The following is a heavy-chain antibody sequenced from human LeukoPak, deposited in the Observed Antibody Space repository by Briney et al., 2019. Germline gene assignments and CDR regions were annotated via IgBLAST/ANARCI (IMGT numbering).Heavy chain of an antibody. CDR3: ARDSGTTGEVKFDP. CDR2: IYYSGST. V-gene: IGHV4-59*12. D-gene: IGHD3-10*01. J-gene: IGHJ5*02. CDR1: GDSISSYY. Sequence: SETLSLTCTVSGDSISSYYWSWPRQPPGKGLEWIGYIYYSGSTNYNPSLKRRVTISVDTSKNQFSLKLSSVTAADTAIYYCARDSGTTGEVKFDPWGQGTLVTVSS.